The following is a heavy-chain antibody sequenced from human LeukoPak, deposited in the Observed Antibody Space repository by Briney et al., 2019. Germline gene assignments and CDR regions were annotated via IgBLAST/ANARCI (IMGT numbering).Heavy chain of an antibody. CDR1: GFTFSSFE. J-gene: IGHJ4*02. CDR2: ISSASGSL. CDR3: AKRATDY. V-gene: IGHV3-23*01. Sequence: PGGSLRLSCATSGFTFSSFEMNWVRQAPGKGLEWISYISSASGSLYYADSVKGRFTISRDNSKNTLYLQMNSLRAEDTAVYYCAKRATDYWGQGTLVTVSS.